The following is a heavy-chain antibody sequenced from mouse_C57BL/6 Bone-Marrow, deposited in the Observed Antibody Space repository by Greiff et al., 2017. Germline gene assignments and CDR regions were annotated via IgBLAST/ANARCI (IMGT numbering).Heavy chain of an antibody. Sequence: QVQLQQSGPELVKPGASVKISCKASGYAFSSSWMNWVKQRPGKGLEWIGRIYPGDGDTNYNGKFKGKATLTADKSSSTAYMQLSSLTSEDSAVYCCAKIYDGYYLAYWGQGTLVTVSA. J-gene: IGHJ3*01. CDR1: GYAFSSSW. CDR2: IYPGDGDT. V-gene: IGHV1-82*01. CDR3: AKIYDGYYLAY. D-gene: IGHD2-3*01.